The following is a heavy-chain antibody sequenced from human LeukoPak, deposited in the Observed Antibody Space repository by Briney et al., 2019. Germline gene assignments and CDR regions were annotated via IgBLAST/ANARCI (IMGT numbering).Heavy chain of an antibody. CDR1: GDSVSSNTAG. D-gene: IGHD3-10*01. J-gene: IGHJ3*02. Sequence: SQTLSLTCAFSGDSVSSNTAGWNWIRQSPSRGLEWLASTYCRSKWYNDDALSVRGRITINPDTAKSQFSLQLNSVSAEDTALYYCARGGLVRGTINILIGFDIWGQGIMVTVSS. V-gene: IGHV6-1*01. CDR2: TYCRSKWYN. CDR3: ARGGLVRGTINILIGFDI.